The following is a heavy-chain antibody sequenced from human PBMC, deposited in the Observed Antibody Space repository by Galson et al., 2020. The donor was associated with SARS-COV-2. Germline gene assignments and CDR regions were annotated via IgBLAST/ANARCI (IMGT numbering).Heavy chain of an antibody. CDR1: GFTFSSYA. Sequence: GESLKISCAASGFTFSSYAMHWVRQAPGKGLEWVAVISYDGSNKYYADSVKGRFTISRDNSKNTLYLQMNSLRAEDTAVYYCARPYSGGYQGAFDYWGQGTLVTVSS. CDR2: ISYDGSNK. D-gene: IGHD1-26*01. J-gene: IGHJ4*02. V-gene: IGHV3-30-3*01. CDR3: ARPYSGGYQGAFDY.